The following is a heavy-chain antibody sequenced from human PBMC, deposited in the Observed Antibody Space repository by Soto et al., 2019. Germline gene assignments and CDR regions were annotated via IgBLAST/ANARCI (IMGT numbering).Heavy chain of an antibody. J-gene: IGHJ5*02. CDR2: IIPIFGTA. CDR3: ASSYPPITTSAWFDP. D-gene: IGHD3-22*01. Sequence: SVKVSCKASGCTFSSYAISWLRQAPGQGLEWMGGIIPIFGTANYAQKFQGRVTITADKSTSTAYMELSSLRSEDTAVYYCASSYPPITTSAWFDPWGQGTLVTVSS. CDR1: GCTFSSYA. V-gene: IGHV1-69*06.